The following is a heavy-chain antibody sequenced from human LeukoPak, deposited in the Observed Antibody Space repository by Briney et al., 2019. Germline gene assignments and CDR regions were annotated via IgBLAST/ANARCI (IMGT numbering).Heavy chain of an antibody. D-gene: IGHD6-6*01. Sequence: GGSLRLSCAASGFTFSSYWMSWVRQAPGKGLEWVANIKQDGSEKYYVDSVKGRFTISRDNAKNSLYLQMNSLRAEDTAVYYCARSRRGSSPYYFDYWGQGTLVTVSS. CDR3: ARSRRGSSPYYFDY. V-gene: IGHV3-7*01. CDR1: GFTFSSYW. CDR2: IKQDGSEK. J-gene: IGHJ4*02.